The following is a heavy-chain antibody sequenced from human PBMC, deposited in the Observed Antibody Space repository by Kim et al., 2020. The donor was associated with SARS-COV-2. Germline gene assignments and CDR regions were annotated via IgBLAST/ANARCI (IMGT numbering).Heavy chain of an antibody. CDR3: ARDGRIFVVVPAAISWFDP. CDR2: ISAYNGNT. D-gene: IGHD2-2*02. J-gene: IGHJ5*02. Sequence: ASVKVSCKASGYTFTSYGISWVRQAPGQGLEWMGWISAYNGNTNYAQKLQGRVTMTTDTSTSTAYMELRSLRSDDTAVYYCARDGRIFVVVPAAISWFDPWGQGTLVTVSS. CDR1: GYTFTSYG. V-gene: IGHV1-18*04.